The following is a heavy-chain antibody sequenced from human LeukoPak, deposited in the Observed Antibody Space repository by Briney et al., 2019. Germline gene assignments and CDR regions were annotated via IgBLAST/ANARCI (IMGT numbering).Heavy chain of an antibody. Sequence: PGGSLRLSCAASGFTFSDAWMNWVRQAPGKGLEWVGRIKSKRDFETIDYAAPVKGRFTISRDDSRNTLYLQMNSLKIEDTAVYYCAKDQGGSSYSFDYWGRGTLVTVSS. D-gene: IGHD5-18*01. J-gene: IGHJ4*02. CDR2: IKSKRDFETI. CDR3: AKDQGGSSYSFDY. V-gene: IGHV3-15*01. CDR1: GFTFSDAW.